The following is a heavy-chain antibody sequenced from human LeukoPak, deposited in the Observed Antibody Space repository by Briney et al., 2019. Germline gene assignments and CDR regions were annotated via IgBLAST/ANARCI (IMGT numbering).Heavy chain of an antibody. Sequence: GGSLRLSCAASGFTVSSNYMSWVRQAPGKGLEWVAGIFGSGGSPHYADPVKGRFTISRDNSRNTVYLQINSLRAEDTAVYYCGKTTVGYSSGQKPAWPVDYWGQGTLVTVSS. D-gene: IGHD5-18*01. V-gene: IGHV3-23*01. J-gene: IGHJ4*02. CDR2: IFGSGGSP. CDR1: GFTVSSNY. CDR3: GKTTVGYSSGQKPAWPVDY.